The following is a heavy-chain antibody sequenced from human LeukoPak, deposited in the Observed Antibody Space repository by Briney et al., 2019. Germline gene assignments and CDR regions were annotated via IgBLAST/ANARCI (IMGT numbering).Heavy chain of an antibody. Sequence: PGGSLRLSCVASGFTFSSYSMNWVRQAPGKGLEWVSSFTSRSGTIYYADSVKGRFTISRDNSKNTLYLQMNSLRAEDTAVYYCAKGDFDYWGQGTLVTVSS. CDR1: GFTFSSYS. J-gene: IGHJ4*02. CDR2: FTSRSGTI. CDR3: AKGDFDY. V-gene: IGHV3-23*01.